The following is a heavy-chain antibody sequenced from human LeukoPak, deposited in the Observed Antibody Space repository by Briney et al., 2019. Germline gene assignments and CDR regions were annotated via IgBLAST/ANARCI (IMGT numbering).Heavy chain of an antibody. Sequence: GGPLRLSCAVSGFIFSSYAISWVRQAPGKGLEWVSAISGSGGSTYYADSVKGRFTISRDNSKNTLYLQMNSLRAEDTAVYYCAKDLVGPAAMYKQQLIGFDYWGQGTLVTVSS. CDR3: AKDLVGPAAMYKQQLIGFDY. CDR1: GFIFSSYA. J-gene: IGHJ4*02. D-gene: IGHD2-2*01. CDR2: ISGSGGST. V-gene: IGHV3-23*01.